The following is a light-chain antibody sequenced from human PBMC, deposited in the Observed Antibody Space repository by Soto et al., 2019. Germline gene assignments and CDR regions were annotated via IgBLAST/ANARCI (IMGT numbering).Light chain of an antibody. CDR1: SSNIGAGYD. CDR2: GNS. Sequence: QSVLTQPPSVSGAPGQRVTISCTGSSSNIGAGYDVHWYQQLPGTAPKLLIYGNSNRPSGVPDRCSGSKSGTSASLAITGLQAEDEADYYCQSYDSSLSANVFGTGTKLTVL. V-gene: IGLV1-40*01. J-gene: IGLJ1*01. CDR3: QSYDSSLSANV.